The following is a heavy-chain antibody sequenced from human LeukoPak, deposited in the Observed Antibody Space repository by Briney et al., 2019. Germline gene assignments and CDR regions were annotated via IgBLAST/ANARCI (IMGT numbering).Heavy chain of an antibody. V-gene: IGHV1-18*01. CDR3: ARGGRWELPRPYAFDI. CDR2: ISTYNGDT. Sequence: GASVKVSRTASGYTFTSYGISWLRQAPGQGREWMGWISTYNGDTNYAQKLQGRVTITTDTSTSTAYMELRNLRSDDTAVYYCARGGRWELPRPYAFDIWGQGTMVTVSS. J-gene: IGHJ3*02. D-gene: IGHD1-26*01. CDR1: GYTFTSYG.